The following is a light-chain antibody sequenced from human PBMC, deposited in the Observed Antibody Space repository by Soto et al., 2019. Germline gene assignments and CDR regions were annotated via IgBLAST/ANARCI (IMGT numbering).Light chain of an antibody. CDR2: AAS. CDR3: LQHDSFPPT. Sequence: VQMTQSPYAMSASXGDRVTISCRASQDIGNHLAWFQQKPGKVPQRLIYAASSLQTGVPSRFSGSGSGTDFTLTINSLQPEDFATYYCLQHDSFPPTVGQGTRLEIK. CDR1: QDIGNH. V-gene: IGKV1-17*03. J-gene: IGKJ5*01.